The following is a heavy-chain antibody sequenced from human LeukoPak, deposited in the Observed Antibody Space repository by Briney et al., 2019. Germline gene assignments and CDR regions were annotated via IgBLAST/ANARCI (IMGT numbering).Heavy chain of an antibody. CDR1: GGTFSSYA. CDR2: SIPIFGTA. V-gene: IGHV1-69*13. D-gene: IGHD1-1*01. Sequence: SVTVSCKASGGTFSSYAISWGRQAPGQGLEWMGGSIPIFGTANYAQTFQNRVTITADESTSTAHMELSSLTSEDTAVYYCARPLQPDPRGSSASDLSGMDVWGKGTTVTASS. CDR3: ARPLQPDPRGSSASDLSGMDV. J-gene: IGHJ6*04.